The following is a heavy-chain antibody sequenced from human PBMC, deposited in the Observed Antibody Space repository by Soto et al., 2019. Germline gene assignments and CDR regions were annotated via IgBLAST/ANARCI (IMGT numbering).Heavy chain of an antibody. CDR3: ASRSENGYNYDFDY. Sequence: QVLLVQSGAEVKKPGSSVKVSCKASGGIFNSYAFSWVRQAPGQGLEWMGGIIPIFGTPNYAQKFQGRVTITADESTRTAYMELRGLRSEDTAVYYCASRSENGYNYDFDYWGQGTLVTVSS. CDR2: IIPIFGTP. J-gene: IGHJ4*02. V-gene: IGHV1-69*12. CDR1: GGIFNSYA. D-gene: IGHD5-12*01.